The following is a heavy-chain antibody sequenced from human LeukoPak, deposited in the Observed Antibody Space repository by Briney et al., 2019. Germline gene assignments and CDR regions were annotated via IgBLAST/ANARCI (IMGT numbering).Heavy chain of an antibody. CDR2: ISAYNGNT. CDR1: GYTFTSYD. D-gene: IGHD6-13*01. J-gene: IGHJ3*02. V-gene: IGHV1-18*01. CDR3: ARDFSPSIAAAVYHDAFDI. Sequence: GASVKVSCKASGYTFTSYDINWVRQAPGQGLGWMGWISAYNGNTNYAQKLQGRVTMTTDTSTSTAYMELRSLRSDDTAMYYCARDFSPSIAAAVYHDAFDIWGQGTMVTVSS.